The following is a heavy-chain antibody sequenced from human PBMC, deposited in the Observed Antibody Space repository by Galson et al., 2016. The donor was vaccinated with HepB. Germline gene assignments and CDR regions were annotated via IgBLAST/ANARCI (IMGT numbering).Heavy chain of an antibody. CDR3: ARVDNPQTKFYFYALDG. CDR1: GFTFSHYG. V-gene: IGHV3-30*03. CDR2: ISFDGLNK. Sequence: SLRLSCAASGFTFSHYGMHWVRQAPGKGLEWLSFISFDGLNKVFADSVKGRFTISRDNSNNMLYLQLNSLRYEDTAVYFCARVDNPQTKFYFYALDGWGQGTTGTVSS. J-gene: IGHJ6*02. D-gene: IGHD3/OR15-3a*01.